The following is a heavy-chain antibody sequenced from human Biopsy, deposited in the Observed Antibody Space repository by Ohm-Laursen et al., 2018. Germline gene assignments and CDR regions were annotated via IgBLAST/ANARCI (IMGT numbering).Heavy chain of an antibody. CDR2: ISYNERT. V-gene: IGHV4-31*03. D-gene: IGHD3-9*01. J-gene: IGHJ2*01. CDR3: VREPKTGTAEAWYFDL. Sequence: PSETLSLTCSVSGASVKTSGYFRAWIRQRPGKGLERIGYISYNERTHYNPSLTSRLAISFDTSNNRISLQLRSVSVADTAVYYCVREPKTGTAEAWYFDLWGRGSPVTVPS. CDR1: GASVKTSGYF.